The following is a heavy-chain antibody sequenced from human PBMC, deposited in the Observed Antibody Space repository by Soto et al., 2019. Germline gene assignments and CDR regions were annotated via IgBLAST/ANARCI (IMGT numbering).Heavy chain of an antibody. J-gene: IGHJ6*02. Sequence: QVQLVQSGAEVKKPGSSVKVSCKASGGTFNTYGFSWVRQAPGQGLEWLGGIIPMFKTSKSAQKFQDRVTITADESTSTAYMELSSLRSEDTAVYYCAVSPVNKDLARFFFGMDVWGQGTTDSVSS. CDR1: GGTFNTYG. CDR2: IIPMFKTS. V-gene: IGHV1-69*01. CDR3: AVSPVNKDLARFFFGMDV. D-gene: IGHD3-16*01.